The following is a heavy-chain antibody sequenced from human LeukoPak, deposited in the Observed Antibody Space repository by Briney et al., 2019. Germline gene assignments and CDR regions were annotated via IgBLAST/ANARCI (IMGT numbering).Heavy chain of an antibody. Sequence: PGGSLRLSCAASGFTFDTHGMHWVRQAPGKGLEWVAVIWYDGSIKYYSDSVKGRFTISRDNSKNTLYLQMNSLRAEDTAVYYCVRISCTGSRCKPYSYYDMTSGAKGPRSPSP. J-gene: IGHJ6*02. V-gene: IGHV3-33*01. CDR1: GFTFDTHG. CDR3: VRISCTGSRCKPYSYYDMTS. D-gene: IGHD2-15*01. CDR2: IWYDGSIK.